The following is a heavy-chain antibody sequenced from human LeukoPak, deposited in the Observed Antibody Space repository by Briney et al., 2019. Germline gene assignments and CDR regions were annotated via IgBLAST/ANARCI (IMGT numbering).Heavy chain of an antibody. D-gene: IGHD6-25*01. CDR1: GGSISSYY. V-gene: IGHV4-59*08. Sequence: SETLSLTCTVSGGSISSYYWSWIRQPPGKGLEWIGYIYYSGSTNYNPSLKSRVTISVDTSKNQFSLKLSSVTAADTAVYNCARQGGGFWYFDLWGRGTLVTVSS. CDR3: ARQGGGFWYFDL. J-gene: IGHJ2*01. CDR2: IYYSGST.